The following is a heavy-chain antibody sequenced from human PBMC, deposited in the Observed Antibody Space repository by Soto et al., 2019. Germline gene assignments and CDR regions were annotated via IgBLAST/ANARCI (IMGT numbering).Heavy chain of an antibody. CDR3: AREGGESSDGLYYFDS. Sequence: PSETLSLTCAVSCGSISSGFYSWSWIRQPPGQGLEWIGHIYYSGNTDYNPSLKSRLAISIDTSKNQFSLKLSSVTAADTAVYFCAREGGESSDGLYYFDSWGKGSLVTVSS. J-gene: IGHJ4*02. D-gene: IGHD3-16*01. CDR2: IYYSGNT. CDR1: CGSISSGFYS. V-gene: IGHV4-30-2*05.